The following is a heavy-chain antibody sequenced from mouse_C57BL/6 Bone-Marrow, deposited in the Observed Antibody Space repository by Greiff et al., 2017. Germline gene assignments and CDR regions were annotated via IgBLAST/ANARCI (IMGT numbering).Heavy chain of an antibody. CDR1: GYAFSSSW. V-gene: IGHV1-82*01. CDR2: IYPGDGDT. CDR3: ARRDTTVVLPNWDYFDY. J-gene: IGHJ2*01. D-gene: IGHD1-1*01. Sequence: LVESGPELVKPGASVKISCKASGYAFSSSWMNWVKQRPGKGLEWIGRIYPGDGDTNYNGKFKGKATLTADKSSSTAYMQLSSLTSEDSAVYFCARRDTTVVLPNWDYFDYWGQGTTLTVSS.